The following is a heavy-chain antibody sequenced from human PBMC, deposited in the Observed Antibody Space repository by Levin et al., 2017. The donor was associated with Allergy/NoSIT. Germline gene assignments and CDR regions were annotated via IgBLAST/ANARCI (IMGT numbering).Heavy chain of an antibody. V-gene: IGHV3-23*01. CDR3: AKDTYSNYDLGYYYYYYGMDV. CDR1: GFTFSSYA. Sequence: GGSLRLSCAASGFTFSSYAMSWVRQAPGKGLEWVSAISGSGGSTYYADSVKGRFTISRDNSKNTLYLQMNSLRAEDTAVYYCAKDTYSNYDLGYYYYYYGMDVWGQGTTVTVSS. D-gene: IGHD4-11*01. CDR2: ISGSGGST. J-gene: IGHJ6*02.